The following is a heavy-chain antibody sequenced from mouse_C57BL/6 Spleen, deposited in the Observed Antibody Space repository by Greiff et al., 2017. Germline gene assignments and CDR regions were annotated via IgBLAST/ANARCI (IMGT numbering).Heavy chain of an antibody. Sequence: QVHVKQSDAELVKPGASVKISCTVSGYTFTDHTIHWMKQRPEQGLEWIGYIYPRDGSTKYNEKFKGKATLTADKSSSTAYMQRNSLTSEDSAVYFCAREGPYYGNSYEVYFDYWGQGTTLTVSS. D-gene: IGHD1-1*01. V-gene: IGHV1-78*01. CDR3: AREGPYYGNSYEVYFDY. CDR2: IYPRDGST. CDR1: GYTFTDHT. J-gene: IGHJ2*01.